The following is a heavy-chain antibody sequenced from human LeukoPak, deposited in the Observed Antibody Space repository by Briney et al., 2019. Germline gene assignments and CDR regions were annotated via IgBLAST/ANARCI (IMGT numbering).Heavy chain of an antibody. D-gene: IGHD2-2*01. J-gene: IGHJ5*02. CDR3: ARTYCSSTSCYSGWFDP. Sequence: ASVKVSCKASGYTFTSYYMHWVRQAPGQGLEWMGIINPSGGSTSYAQKFQGRVTMTRDMSTSTVYMELSSLGSEDTAVYYCARTYCSSTSCYSGWFDPWGQGTLVTVSS. CDR2: INPSGGST. V-gene: IGHV1-46*01. CDR1: GYTFTSYY.